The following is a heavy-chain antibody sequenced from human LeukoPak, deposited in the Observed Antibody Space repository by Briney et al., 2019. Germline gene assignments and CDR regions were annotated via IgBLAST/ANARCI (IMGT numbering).Heavy chain of an antibody. V-gene: IGHV4-59*01. D-gene: IGHD2-15*01. J-gene: IGHJ4*02. CDR2: ISYSGST. Sequence: KPSETLSLTCTVSGGSISSYYWSWIRQPPGKGLEWIGYISYSGSTSYNPSLKSRVTISVDTSKNQFSLKLSSVTAADTAVYYCARTQARLLHDYWGQGTLVTVSS. CDR1: GGSISSYY. CDR3: ARTQARLLHDY.